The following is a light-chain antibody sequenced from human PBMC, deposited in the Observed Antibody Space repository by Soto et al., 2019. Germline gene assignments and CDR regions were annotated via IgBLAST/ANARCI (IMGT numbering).Light chain of an antibody. J-gene: IGKJ5*01. CDR3: QQYAASPIT. V-gene: IGKV1-5*03. CDR1: ESISSW. Sequence: DIRMTQTPSTLSASIGDRVTITCRASESISSWLAWYQQKPGKAPKLLIFKASSLESGVPSRFSGSGSGTDFTLTISRLEPEDFAVYYCQQYAASPITFGHGTRLEIK. CDR2: KAS.